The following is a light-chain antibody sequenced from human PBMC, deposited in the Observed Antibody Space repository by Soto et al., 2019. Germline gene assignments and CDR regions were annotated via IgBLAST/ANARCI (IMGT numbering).Light chain of an antibody. CDR3: QSYDSSRYV. J-gene: IGLJ1*01. Sequence: FMLTQPPSLSESPGKTVTISCTRSSGSIASNYVQWYQQRPGSAPTTVIYEDNERPSGVPDRFSCSIDRSSNSASLTISGLKTDDEADYYCQSYDSSRYVFGSGTKLTVL. CDR1: SGSIASNY. V-gene: IGLV6-57*04. CDR2: EDN.